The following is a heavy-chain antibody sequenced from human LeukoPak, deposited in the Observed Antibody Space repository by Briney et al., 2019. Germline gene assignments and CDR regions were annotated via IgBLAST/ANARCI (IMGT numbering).Heavy chain of an antibody. V-gene: IGHV1-24*01. CDR1: GYTLTELS. Sequence: ASVKVSCKVSGYTLTELSMHWVRQAPGKGLEWMGGFDLEDGETIYAQKFQGRVTMTEDTSTDTAYMELSSLRSEDTAVYYCATARITMVRGVITCFDYWGQGTLVTVSS. CDR2: FDLEDGET. J-gene: IGHJ4*02. D-gene: IGHD3-10*01. CDR3: ATARITMVRGVITCFDY.